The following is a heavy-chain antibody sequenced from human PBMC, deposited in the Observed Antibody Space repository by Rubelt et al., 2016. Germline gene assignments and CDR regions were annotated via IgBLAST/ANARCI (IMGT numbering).Heavy chain of an antibody. CDR1: GYTFTTSP. V-gene: IGHV7-4-1*02. Sequence: QVQLVQSGSELKKPGASVKVSCKASGYTFTTSPMNWVRQAPGQGLAWMGWINTNTANPPYAHGFTGRFVFSLDTSVSTAYLQISSLKAEDTAFYYCARGARWLHPDFRVWGQGTLVTVSS. D-gene: IGHD5-12*01. J-gene: IGHJ4*02. CDR2: INTNTANP. CDR3: ARGARWLHPDFRV.